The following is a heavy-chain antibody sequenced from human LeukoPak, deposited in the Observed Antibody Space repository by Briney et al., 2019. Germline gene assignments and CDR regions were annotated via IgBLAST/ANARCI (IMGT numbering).Heavy chain of an antibody. J-gene: IGHJ5*02. D-gene: IGHD6-13*01. CDR3: ASQTSEAAAGQNWFDP. V-gene: IGHV4-59*01. CDR1: GGSISSYY. Sequence: SETLSLTCTVSGGSISSYYWSWIRQPPGKGLEWIGYIYYSGSTNYNPSLKGRVTISVDTSKNQFSLKLSSVTAADTAVYYCASQTSEAAAGQNWFDPWGQGTLVTVSS. CDR2: IYYSGST.